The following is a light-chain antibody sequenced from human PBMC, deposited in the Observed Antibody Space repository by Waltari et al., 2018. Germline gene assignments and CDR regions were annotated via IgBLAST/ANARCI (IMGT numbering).Light chain of an antibody. J-gene: IGKJ2*01. CDR1: HPISTN. V-gene: IGKV1-39*01. CDR2: AAS. Sequence: IQMTQSPSSLSASVGDRVTITCRASHPISTNLNWYQQKPGKAPKVLIYAASTLQSGVPSKFSGSASGTEFTLTISRLEPEDFAVYYCQQYGSSPYTFGQGTKLEIK. CDR3: QQYGSSPYT.